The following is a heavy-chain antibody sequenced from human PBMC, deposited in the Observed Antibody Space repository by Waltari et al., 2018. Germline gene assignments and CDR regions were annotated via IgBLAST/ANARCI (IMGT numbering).Heavy chain of an antibody. CDR3: ARSPAGWFDP. V-gene: IGHV3-7*01. CDR2: IKQDGSEK. Sequence: EVQLVESGGGLVQPGGSLRLSCAASGFTFSSNWTAWVRQAPGKGLEWVANIKQDGSEKYYVDSVKGRFTISRDNAKNSLYLQMNSLRAEDTAVYYCARSPAGWFDPWGQGTLVTVSS. CDR1: GFTFSSNW. J-gene: IGHJ5*02.